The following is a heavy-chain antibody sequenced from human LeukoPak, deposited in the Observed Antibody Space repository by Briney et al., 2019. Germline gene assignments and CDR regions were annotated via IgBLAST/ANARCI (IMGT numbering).Heavy chain of an antibody. J-gene: IGHJ6*02. CDR1: GGSISSSSYY. D-gene: IGHD3-22*01. CDR3: ARVVLARYYYGMDV. Sequence: SETLSLTCTVSGGSISSSSYYWGWIRQPPGKGLEWIGSIYYSGSTYYNPSLKSRVTISVDTSKNQFSLKLSSVTAADTAVYYCARVVLARYYYGMDVWGQGTTVTVSS. CDR2: IYYSGST. V-gene: IGHV4-39*01.